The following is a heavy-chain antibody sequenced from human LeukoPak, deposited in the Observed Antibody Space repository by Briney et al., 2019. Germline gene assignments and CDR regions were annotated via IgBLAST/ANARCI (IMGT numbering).Heavy chain of an antibody. D-gene: IGHD3-9*01. Sequence: PGGSLRLSCAASGFTFSSYAMSWVRQAPGKGLEWVSGMSGSGGSTYYADSVKGRFTISRDNSKNTLYLQMNTLRAEDTAVYYCAKDPILTGYYTYWGQGTLVTVSS. CDR1: GFTFSSYA. V-gene: IGHV3-23*01. J-gene: IGHJ4*02. CDR3: AKDPILTGYYTY. CDR2: MSGSGGST.